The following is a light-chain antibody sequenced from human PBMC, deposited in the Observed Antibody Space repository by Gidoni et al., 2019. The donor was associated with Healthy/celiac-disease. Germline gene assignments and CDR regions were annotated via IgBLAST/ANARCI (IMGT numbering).Light chain of an antibody. V-gene: IGKV3-11*01. CDR2: DAS. Sequence: PGERATLSCRASQSVSSYLAWYQQKPGQAPRLLIYDASNRATGIPARFSGSGSGTDFTLTISSLEPEDFAVYYCQQRSNWPPVTFGQGTKVEIK. J-gene: IGKJ1*01. CDR3: QQRSNWPPVT. CDR1: QSVSSY.